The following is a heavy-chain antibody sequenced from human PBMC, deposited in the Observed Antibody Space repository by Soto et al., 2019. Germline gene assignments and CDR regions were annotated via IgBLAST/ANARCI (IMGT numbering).Heavy chain of an antibody. J-gene: IGHJ6*04. Sequence: ASVKVSCKASGYTFTSYYMHWVRQAPGQGLEWMGIINPSGGSTSYAQKFQGRVTMTRDTSTSTVYMELSSLRSEDTAVYYCASRGQYSGYDEVYYTGMAVWGKGTRATASS. V-gene: IGHV1-46*01. D-gene: IGHD5-12*01. CDR3: ASRGQYSGYDEVYYTGMAV. CDR1: GYTFTSYY. CDR2: INPSGGST.